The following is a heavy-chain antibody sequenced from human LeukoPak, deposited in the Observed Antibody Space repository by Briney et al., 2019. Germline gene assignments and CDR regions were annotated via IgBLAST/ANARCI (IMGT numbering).Heavy chain of an antibody. J-gene: IGHJ4*02. CDR2: VSAANNP. CDR1: GYIFTPHH. Sequence: SVKVSCKTSGYIFTPHHIHWMRQAPGQGLELLGWVSAANNPEYSQKFQGRVVITRDASATTSYLELNSLRSEDTAVYYCAMSVEMPPIPSFDYWGQGTLVTVSS. CDR3: AMSVEMPPIPSFDY. V-gene: IGHV1-3*01. D-gene: IGHD5-24*01.